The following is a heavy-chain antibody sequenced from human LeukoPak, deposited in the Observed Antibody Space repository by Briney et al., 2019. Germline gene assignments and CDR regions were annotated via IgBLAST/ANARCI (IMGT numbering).Heavy chain of an antibody. D-gene: IGHD4-17*01. V-gene: IGHV3-21*01. J-gene: IGHJ6*02. Sequence: GGSLRLSCADSGFTFSSSSINWVRRAPGKGLEWVSSISSSSTYIYYADSVKGRFTISRDNAKNSLYLQMNSLRAEDTAVYYCARERVDYGDWSRYYHYGMDVWGQGTTVTVTS. CDR3: ARERVDYGDWSRYYHYGMDV. CDR1: GFTFSSSS. CDR2: ISSSSTYI.